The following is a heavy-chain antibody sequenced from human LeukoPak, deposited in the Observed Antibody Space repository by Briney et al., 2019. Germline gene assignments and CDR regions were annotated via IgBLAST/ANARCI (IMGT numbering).Heavy chain of an antibody. V-gene: IGHV3-21*01. CDR1: GFTFNMYN. D-gene: IGHD4-17*01. CDR2: ITSSSGHI. Sequence: GGSLRLSCAASGFTFNMYNMNWARQAPGKGLEWVSSITSSSGHIYYADSVKGRFTISRDNAQNSVYLQMNSLRADDTAIYYCARDHTSLDYADYWGQGTLVTVSS. CDR3: ARDHTSLDYADY. J-gene: IGHJ4*02.